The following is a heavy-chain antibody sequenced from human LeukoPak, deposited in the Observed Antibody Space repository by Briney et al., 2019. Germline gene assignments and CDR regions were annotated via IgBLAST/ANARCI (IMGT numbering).Heavy chain of an antibody. CDR3: ARATVPPSMTRDAFDI. V-gene: IGHV4-61*02. CDR2: IYTSGST. CDR1: GGSISSGSYY. J-gene: IGHJ3*02. D-gene: IGHD2-2*01. Sequence: SQTLSLTCTVSGGSISSGSYYWSWIRQPAGKGLEWIGRIYTSGSTNYNPSLKSRVTMSVDTSKNQFSLKLSSVTAADTAVYYCARATVPPSMTRDAFDIWGQGTMVTVSS.